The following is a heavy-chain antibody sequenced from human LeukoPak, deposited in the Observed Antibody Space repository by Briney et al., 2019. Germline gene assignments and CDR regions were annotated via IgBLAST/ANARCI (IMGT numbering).Heavy chain of an antibody. J-gene: IGHJ4*02. V-gene: IGHV3-23*01. CDR1: GFTFSNYA. CDR2: ISSGGNT. D-gene: IGHD6-19*01. Sequence: GGSLRLSCAASGFTFSNYAMSWGRQAPGKGLEWVSVISSGGNTYFADSVKGRFTISRDNSENTLYLQMNSLRAEDTAVYYCARVGIAVAGLGYWGQGTLVTVSS. CDR3: ARVGIAVAGLGY.